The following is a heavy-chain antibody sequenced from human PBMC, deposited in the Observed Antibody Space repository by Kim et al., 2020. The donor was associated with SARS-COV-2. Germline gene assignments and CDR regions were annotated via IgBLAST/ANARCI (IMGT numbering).Heavy chain of an antibody. CDR2: INSDGSST. Sequence: GGSLRLSCAASGFTFSSYWMHWVRQAPGKGLVWVSRINSDGSSTSYADSVKGRFTISRDNAKNTLYLQMNSLRAEDTAVYYCARGGQETPIEGTMIVVVDYGMDVWGQGTTVTVSS. J-gene: IGHJ6*02. D-gene: IGHD3-22*01. V-gene: IGHV3-74*01. CDR3: ARGGQETPIEGTMIVVVDYGMDV. CDR1: GFTFSSYW.